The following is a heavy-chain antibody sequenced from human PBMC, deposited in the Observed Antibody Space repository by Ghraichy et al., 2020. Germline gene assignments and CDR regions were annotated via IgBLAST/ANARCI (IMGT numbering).Heavy chain of an antibody. CDR2: INPNSGGT. V-gene: IGHV1-2*02. CDR1: GYTFTGYY. CDR3: ARVLFRTLRYFDWPLGY. Sequence: ASLKVSCKASGYTFTGYYMHWVRQAPGQGLEWMGWINPNSGGTNYAQKFQGRVTMTRDTSISTAYMELSRLRSDDTAVYYCARVLFRTLRYFDWPLGYWGQGTLVTVSS. J-gene: IGHJ4*02. D-gene: IGHD3-9*01.